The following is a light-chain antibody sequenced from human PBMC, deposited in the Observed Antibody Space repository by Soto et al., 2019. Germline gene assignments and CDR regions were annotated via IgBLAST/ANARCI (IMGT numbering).Light chain of an antibody. Sequence: QSALTQPPSASGSRGQSVTISCTGTSSDVGGYNYVSWYQQHPGKAPKPMIYEVSKRPSGVPDRFSGSKSGNTASLTVSGLQPEDEADYYCSSDAGSNNLGVFGGGTKLTVL. J-gene: IGLJ3*02. V-gene: IGLV2-8*01. CDR1: SSDVGGYNY. CDR3: SSDAGSNNLGV. CDR2: EVS.